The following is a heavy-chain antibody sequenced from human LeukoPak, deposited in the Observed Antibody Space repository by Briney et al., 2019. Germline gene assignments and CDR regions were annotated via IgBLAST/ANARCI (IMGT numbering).Heavy chain of an antibody. J-gene: IGHJ4*02. CDR2: IYYSGNA. CDR3: ARDTPNSSGYYSDY. CDR1: GGSISRYY. Sequence: KPSETLSLTCTVSGGSISRYYWSWVRQPPGKGLEWIGYIYYSGNANYNPSLKSRVTISVDTSKNQFSLKLSSVTAADTAVYYCARDTPNSSGYYSDYWGQGTLVTVSS. V-gene: IGHV4-59*01. D-gene: IGHD3-22*01.